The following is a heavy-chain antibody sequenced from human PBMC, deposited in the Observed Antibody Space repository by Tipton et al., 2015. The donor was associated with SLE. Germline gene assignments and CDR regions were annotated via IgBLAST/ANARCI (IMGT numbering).Heavy chain of an antibody. Sequence: TLSLTCTVSGGSISTYYLSWIPQPPGKGLGWIGYIYTRGSTNYNPSPKSRVPISVDTSKNQFSLKLSSVTAADTAVYYCARDPSSSSYYWFDPWGQGTLVTVAS. CDR3: ARDPSSSSYYWFDP. V-gene: IGHV4-4*08. CDR1: GGSISTYY. J-gene: IGHJ5*02. CDR2: IYTRGST. D-gene: IGHD6-6*01.